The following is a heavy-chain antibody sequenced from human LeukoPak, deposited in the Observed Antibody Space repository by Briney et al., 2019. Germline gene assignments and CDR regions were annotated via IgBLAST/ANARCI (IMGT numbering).Heavy chain of an antibody. V-gene: IGHV1-2*02. J-gene: IGHJ6*02. CDR3: ARDNMDYGDYAGYYYGMDV. Sequence: GASVKVSCKASGYIFTNYYMHWVRQAPGQGLEWMGWINPNTGVTNYAQNFQGRVTMTRDTSISTAYMELSSLRSEDTAVYYCARDNMDYGDYAGYYYGMDVWGQGTTVTVSS. CDR2: INPNTGVT. D-gene: IGHD4-17*01. CDR1: GYIFTNYY.